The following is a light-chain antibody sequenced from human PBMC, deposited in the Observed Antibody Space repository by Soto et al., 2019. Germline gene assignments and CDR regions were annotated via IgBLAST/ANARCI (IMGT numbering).Light chain of an antibody. J-gene: IGKJ4*01. CDR1: QSLDRNF. CDR2: GAS. V-gene: IGKV3-20*01. CDR3: QQYDRRPLP. Sequence: IVLTQSPGTLSLSPGERATLSCRTSQSLDRNFLAWYQQKPGQAPRLLIYGASTRAAGVPDRFSGSGSGTDFTLTITRLELEDFAVYYCQQYDRRPLPFGGGTKVEIK.